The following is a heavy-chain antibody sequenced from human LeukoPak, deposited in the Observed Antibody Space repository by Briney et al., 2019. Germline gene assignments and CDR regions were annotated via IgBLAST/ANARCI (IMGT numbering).Heavy chain of an antibody. V-gene: IGHV3-48*01. CDR2: ISSSSSTI. CDR3: ATPTYYYDSSGYFYVPFGY. CDR1: GFTFSSYS. J-gene: IGHJ4*02. D-gene: IGHD3-22*01. Sequence: GGSLRLSCAASGFTFSSYSMNWVRQAPGKGLEWVSYISSSSSTIYYADSVKGRFTISRDNSKNTLYLQMNSLRAEDTAVYYCATPTYYYDSSGYFYVPFGYWGQGTLVTVSS.